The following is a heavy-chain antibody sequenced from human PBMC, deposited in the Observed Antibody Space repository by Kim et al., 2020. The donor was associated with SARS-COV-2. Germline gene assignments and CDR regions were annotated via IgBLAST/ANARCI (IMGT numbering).Heavy chain of an antibody. CDR2: IYYLGNT. D-gene: IGHD7-27*01. Sequence: SETLSLTCTVSGGSIRNTNYYWGWIRQPPGRGLEWIGSIYYLGNTFYNPSLKSRVTISIDTSKNGFYLKLSSVTAADTAVYYCASLTGDVGKRARGWADPWGQGTLVTVSS. J-gene: IGHJ5*02. CDR1: GGSIRNTNYY. CDR3: ASLTGDVGKRARGWADP. V-gene: IGHV4-39*01.